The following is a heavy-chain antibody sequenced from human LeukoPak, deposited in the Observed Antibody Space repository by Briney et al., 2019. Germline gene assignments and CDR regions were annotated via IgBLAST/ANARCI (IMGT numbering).Heavy chain of an antibody. J-gene: IGHJ4*02. CDR3: AKDPGQLLVYYFDY. CDR1: GFTFSSYG. D-gene: IGHD6-6*01. Sequence: GGSLRLSCAAPGFTFSSYGMHWVRQAPGKGLEWVAFIRYDGSNKYYADSVKGRFTISRDNSKNTLYLQMNSLRAEDTAVYYCAKDPGQLLVYYFDYWGQGTLVTVSS. CDR2: IRYDGSNK. V-gene: IGHV3-30*02.